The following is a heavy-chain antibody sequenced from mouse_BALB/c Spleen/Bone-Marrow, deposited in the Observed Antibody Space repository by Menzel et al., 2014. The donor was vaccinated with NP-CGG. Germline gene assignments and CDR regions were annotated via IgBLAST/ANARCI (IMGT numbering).Heavy chain of an antibody. CDR1: GFVFSRYW. D-gene: IGHD1-2*01. V-gene: IGHV4-1*02. CDR2: INPDSSTI. J-gene: IGHJ2*01. Sequence: EVNVVESGGGLVQPGGSLRLSCAATGFVFSRYWMSWVRQAPGKGLEWIGEINPDSSTINYTPSLKDKFIISRDNAKNTLYLQMSKVRSEDTALYYSARLHYYGHFDYWGQGTTLTVSS. CDR3: ARLHYYGHFDY.